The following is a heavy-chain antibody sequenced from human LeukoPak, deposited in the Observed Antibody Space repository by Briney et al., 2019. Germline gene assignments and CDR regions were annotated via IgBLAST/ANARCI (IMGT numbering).Heavy chain of an antibody. Sequence: ASVKVSCKASGFPFTRYDINWVRQTSAQGLERMGWMNPNTGNTGYAQKFQGRVTMTRDTSTSTAYMELRDLRSEDTAVYYCAKPSFLYSSSWPNPYYYGMDVWGQGTTVTVSS. CDR3: AKPSFLYSSSWPNPYYYGMDV. J-gene: IGHJ6*02. CDR2: MNPNTGNT. V-gene: IGHV1-8*01. D-gene: IGHD6-13*01. CDR1: GFPFTRYD.